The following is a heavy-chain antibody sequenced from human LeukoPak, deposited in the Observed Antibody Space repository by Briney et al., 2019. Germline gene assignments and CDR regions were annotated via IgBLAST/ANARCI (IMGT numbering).Heavy chain of an antibody. CDR2: VSYSGSA. V-gene: IGHV4-61*08. J-gene: IGHJ5*02. CDR3: AREGPNDGAFDH. D-gene: IGHD1-1*01. CDR1: GGSVSSGAYY. Sequence: SETLSLTCSVSGGSVSSGAYYWSWVRQPPGKGLDWIGYVSYSGSAEYNPSLKSRVTMSVDTTTNQFSLKLSSVTAADTAVYYCAREGPNDGAFDHWGQGTLVTVSS.